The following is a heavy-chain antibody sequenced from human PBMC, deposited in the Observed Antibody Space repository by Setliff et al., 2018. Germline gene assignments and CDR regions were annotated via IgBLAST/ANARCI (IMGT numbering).Heavy chain of an antibody. Sequence: GSLRLSCAASGFTFSSYAMSWVRQAPGKGLEWVSAISGSGGSTYYADSVKGRFTISRDNSKNTLYLQMNSLRAEDTAVYYCAKDRRPTIAVAGTLLNGYFDYWGQGTLVTVSS. V-gene: IGHV3-23*01. CDR2: ISGSGGST. D-gene: IGHD6-19*01. CDR1: GFTFSSYA. CDR3: AKDRRPTIAVAGTLLNGYFDY. J-gene: IGHJ4*02.